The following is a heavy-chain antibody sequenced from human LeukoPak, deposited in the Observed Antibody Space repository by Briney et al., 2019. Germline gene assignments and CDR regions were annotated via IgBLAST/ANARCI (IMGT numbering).Heavy chain of an antibody. CDR3: ARDRIVVVPAAKAHLAGNRGRSPGKEKGYYYGMDV. V-gene: IGHV3-30-3*01. J-gene: IGHJ6*02. Sequence: GGSLRLSCAASGFTFSSYAMHWVRQAPGKGLEWVAVISYDGSNKYYADSVKGRFTISRDNSKNTLYLQMNSLRAEDTAVYYCARDRIVVVPAAKAHLAGNRGRSPGKEKGYYYGMDVRGQGTTVTVSS. D-gene: IGHD2-2*01. CDR1: GFTFSSYA. CDR2: ISYDGSNK.